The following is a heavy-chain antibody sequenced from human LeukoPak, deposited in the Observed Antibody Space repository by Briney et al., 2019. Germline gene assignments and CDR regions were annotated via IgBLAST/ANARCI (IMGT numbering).Heavy chain of an antibody. CDR2: GST. CDR1: GGSISSYY. J-gene: IGHJ3*02. D-gene: IGHD2-15*01. CDR3: ARGVDCSDFAFDI. V-gene: IGHV4-59*01. Sequence: SETLSLTCTVSGGSISSYYWSWIRQPPRKGLEWIGGSTNHNPSLKSRVTISVDTSKNQFSLKLSSVTAADTAVYYCARGVDCSDFAFDIWGQGTMVTVSP.